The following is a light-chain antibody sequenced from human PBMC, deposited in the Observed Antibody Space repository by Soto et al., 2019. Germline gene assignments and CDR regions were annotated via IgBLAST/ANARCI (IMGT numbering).Light chain of an antibody. V-gene: IGKV3-20*01. Sequence: EIVLTQSPGTLSLSPGERATLSCWASASVSKNFLAWYQQKPGQAPRLLMYGAAYRPTGIPDRFSGSGSGTDFTLTIRRLEPEDFAMYYCQQYGDSPVTFGPGTTVDVK. CDR3: QQYGDSPVT. J-gene: IGKJ3*01. CDR2: GAA. CDR1: ASVSKNF.